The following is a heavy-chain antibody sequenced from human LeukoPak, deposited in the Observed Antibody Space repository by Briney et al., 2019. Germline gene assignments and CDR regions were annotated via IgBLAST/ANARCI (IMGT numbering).Heavy chain of an antibody. J-gene: IGHJ4*02. CDR2: ISSYGGST. V-gene: IGHV3-64*01. CDR3: ARVGSSGTVKYFDY. CDR1: GFTFSSYA. Sequence: GGSLRLSCAASGFTFSSYAMHWVRHAPGKGLEYGSAISSYGGSTYYANSVKGRFTISRDNSKNTLYLQMGSLRAEDMAVYYCARVGSSGTVKYFDYWGQGTLVTVSS. D-gene: IGHD1-1*01.